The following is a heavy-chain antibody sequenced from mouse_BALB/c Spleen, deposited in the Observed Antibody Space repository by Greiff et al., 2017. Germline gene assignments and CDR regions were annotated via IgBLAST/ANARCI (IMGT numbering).Heavy chain of an antibody. Sequence: EVKLLESGPGLVKPSQSLSLTCTVTGYSITSDYAWNWIRQFPGNKLEWMGYISYSGSTSYNPSLKSRISITRDTSKNQFFLQLNSVTTEDTATYYCARERYGYYNYAMDYWGQGTSVTVSS. CDR2: ISYSGST. CDR3: ARERYGYYNYAMDY. CDR1: GYSITSDYA. J-gene: IGHJ4*01. D-gene: IGHD2-3*01. V-gene: IGHV3-2*02.